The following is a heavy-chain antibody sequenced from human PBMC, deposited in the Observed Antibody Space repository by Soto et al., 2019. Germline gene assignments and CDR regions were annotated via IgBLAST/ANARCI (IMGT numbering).Heavy chain of an antibody. CDR1: GGTFSSYA. J-gene: IGHJ5*02. D-gene: IGHD6-13*01. Sequence: GASVKVSCKASGGTFSSYAISWVRQAPGQGLEWMGGIIPIFGTANYAQKFQGRVTITADESTSTAYMELSSLRSEDTAVYYCATEGYSSSWYQGYNWFDPWGQGTLVTSPQ. V-gene: IGHV1-69*13. CDR2: IIPIFGTA. CDR3: ATEGYSSSWYQGYNWFDP.